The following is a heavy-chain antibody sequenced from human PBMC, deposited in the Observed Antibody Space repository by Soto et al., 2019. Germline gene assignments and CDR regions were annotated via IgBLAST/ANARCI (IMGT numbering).Heavy chain of an antibody. CDR2: IYHSGST. D-gene: IGHD3-3*01. J-gene: IGHJ4*02. Sequence: SETLSLTCTVSGGSISSRHYYWSRIRQPPGKGLEWIGYIYHSGSTYYNPSLKSRVIISVDTSKNQFSLKLTSVTVADTAVYYCASTIFGVVTTNFDYWGQGTLVTVSS. CDR1: GGSISSRHYY. CDR3: ASTIFGVVTTNFDY. V-gene: IGHV4-30-4*01.